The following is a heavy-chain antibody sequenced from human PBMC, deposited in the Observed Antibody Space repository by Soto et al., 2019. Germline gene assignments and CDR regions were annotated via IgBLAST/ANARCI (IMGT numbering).Heavy chain of an antibody. CDR2: IDWDDDK. V-gene: IGHV2-70*01. Sequence: ESGPALVNPTQTLTLTCTFSGFSLSTSGMCVSWIRQPPGKALEWLALIDWDDDKYYSTSLKTRLTISKDTSKNQVVLTMTNMDPVDTATYYCARIGLGDSSGYYSTGGMDVWGQGTTVTVSS. CDR1: GFSLSTSGMC. D-gene: IGHD3-22*01. J-gene: IGHJ6*02. CDR3: ARIGLGDSSGYYSTGGMDV.